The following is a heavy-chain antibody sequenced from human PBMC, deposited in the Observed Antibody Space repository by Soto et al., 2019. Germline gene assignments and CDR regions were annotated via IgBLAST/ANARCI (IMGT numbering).Heavy chain of an antibody. V-gene: IGHV4-39*01. J-gene: IGHJ4*02. D-gene: IGHD5-12*01. Sequence: SETLSLTCTVSGGSISSSSYYWGWIRQPPGKGLEWIGSIYYSGSTYYNPSLKSRVTISVDTSKNQFSLKLSSVTAADTAVYYCARMSGYSGFLVDYWGQGTRVTVSS. CDR1: GGSISSSSYY. CDR3: ARMSGYSGFLVDY. CDR2: IYYSGST.